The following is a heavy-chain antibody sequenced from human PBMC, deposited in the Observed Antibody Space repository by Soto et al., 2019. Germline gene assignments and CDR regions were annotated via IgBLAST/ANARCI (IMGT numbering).Heavy chain of an antibody. V-gene: IGHV5-10-1*01. Sequence: RGESLKISCQASGYRFSNYWITWVRQMPGKGLEWMGTIDPNDYYSNNSPSFQGHVTISADTSINTAYLHWSSLKASDTAIYYCARRLSGPKEEYNAYYFYGLDVWGQGTTVTVSS. CDR3: ARRLSGPKEEYNAYYFYGLDV. D-gene: IGHD1-1*01. CDR1: GYRFSNYW. J-gene: IGHJ6*02. CDR2: IDPNDYYS.